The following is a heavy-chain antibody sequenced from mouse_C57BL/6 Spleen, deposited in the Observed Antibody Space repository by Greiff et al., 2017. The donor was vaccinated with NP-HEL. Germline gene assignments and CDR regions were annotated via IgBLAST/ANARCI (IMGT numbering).Heavy chain of an antibody. D-gene: IGHD2-3*01. V-gene: IGHV1-82*01. CDR3: AREEDDGTPWFAY. Sequence: QVQLKQSGPELVKPGASVKISCKASGYAFSSSWMNWVKQRPGKGLEWIGRIYPGDGDTNYNGKFKGKATLTADKSSSTAYMQLSSLTSEDSAVYFCAREEDDGTPWFAYWGQGTLVTVSA. J-gene: IGHJ3*01. CDR1: GYAFSSSW. CDR2: IYPGDGDT.